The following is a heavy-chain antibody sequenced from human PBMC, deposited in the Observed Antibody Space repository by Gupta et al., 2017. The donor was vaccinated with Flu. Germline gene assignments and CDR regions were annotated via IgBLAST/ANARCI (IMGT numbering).Heavy chain of an antibody. D-gene: IGHD1-26*01. CDR1: GLTFSSYA. V-gene: IGHV3-30-3*01. CDR2: ISNDGSNK. Sequence: QVQLVESGGGVVQPGRSLRLSCAASGLTFSSYAMHWVRQAPGKGLEWVAVISNDGSNKYYADSVKGRFTISRDNSKNTLYLQMNSLRAEDTAVYYCASSYRYSGSYYAADAFDIWGQGTMVTVSS. J-gene: IGHJ3*02. CDR3: ASSYRYSGSYYAADAFDI.